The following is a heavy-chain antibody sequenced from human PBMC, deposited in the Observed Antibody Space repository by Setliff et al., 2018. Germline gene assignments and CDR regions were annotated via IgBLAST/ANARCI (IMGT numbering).Heavy chain of an antibody. J-gene: IGHJ2*01. CDR1: GGTFGLSA. V-gene: IGHV1-69*13. Sequence: SVKVSCKASGGTFGLSAISWVRQAPGQGLEWVGGMLPLHGTRNHTPKLQGRVSITADESKTTVFMELSSLTSEDTAIYFCVRAPPALHGEYGYFDLWGRGTLVAVSS. CDR3: VRAPPALHGEYGYFDL. D-gene: IGHD4-17*01. CDR2: MLPLHGTR.